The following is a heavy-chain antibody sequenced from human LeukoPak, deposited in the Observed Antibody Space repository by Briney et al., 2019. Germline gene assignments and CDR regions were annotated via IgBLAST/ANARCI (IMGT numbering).Heavy chain of an antibody. CDR1: GLTFSSYA. D-gene: IGHD1-26*01. V-gene: IGHV3-30-3*02. J-gene: IGHJ4*02. CDR2: ISYDGSNK. CDR3: AKYGPQDSGSSHFDY. Sequence: PGRSLRLSCAASGLTFSSYAMHWVRQAPGKGLEWVAVISYDGSNKYYADSVKGRFTTSRDNSKNTLFLQMNSLRAEDTAIYYCAKYGPQDSGSSHFDYWGQGALVTVSS.